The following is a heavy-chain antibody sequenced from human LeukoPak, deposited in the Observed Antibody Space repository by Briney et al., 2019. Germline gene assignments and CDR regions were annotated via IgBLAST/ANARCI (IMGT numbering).Heavy chain of an antibody. V-gene: IGHV3-74*01. Sequence: GGSLRLSCAASGFTFSRYXXXXXXXAXXXXLXXXXRXXSDXXXXXXXXXXXXRXTXXXXXAXNTLYLQMSTLRAEDTAVYYCTRADRGDVFDIWGQGTMVTVSS. J-gene: IGHJ3*02. D-gene: IGHD2-15*01. CDR2: XXSDXXXX. CDR3: TRADRGDVFDI. CDR1: GFTFSRYX.